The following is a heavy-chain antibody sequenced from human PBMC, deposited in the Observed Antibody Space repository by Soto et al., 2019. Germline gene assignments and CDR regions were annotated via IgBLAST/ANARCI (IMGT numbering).Heavy chain of an antibody. CDR1: GASISSDDYY. J-gene: IGHJ6*02. CDR2: ISYSGST. V-gene: IGHV4-30-4*01. Sequence: QVQLQESGPGLVKPSQTLSLTCYISGASISSDDYYGSWFRQPPGKGLEWIGYISYSGSTYYNPSLKSRITISVDTSKTQFSLILSSVTAADTAVFYCAREVNNYYGMDVWGQGTTITVSS. CDR3: AREVNNYYGMDV.